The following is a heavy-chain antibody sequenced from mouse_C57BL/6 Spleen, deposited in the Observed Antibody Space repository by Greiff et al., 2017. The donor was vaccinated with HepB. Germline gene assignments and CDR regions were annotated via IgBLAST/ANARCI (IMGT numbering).Heavy chain of an antibody. V-gene: IGHV1-19*01. Sequence: EVKLQESGPVLVKPGASVKMSCKASGYTFTDYYMNWVKQSHGKSLEWIGVINPYNGGTSYNQKFKGKATLTVDKSSSTAYMELNSLTSEDSAVYYCARSGLLLRNAYWGQGTLVTVSA. CDR2: INPYNGGT. D-gene: IGHD1-1*01. J-gene: IGHJ3*01. CDR1: GYTFTDYY. CDR3: ARSGLLLRNAY.